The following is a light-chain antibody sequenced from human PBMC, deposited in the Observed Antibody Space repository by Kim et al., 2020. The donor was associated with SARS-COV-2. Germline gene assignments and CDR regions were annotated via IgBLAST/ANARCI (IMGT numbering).Light chain of an antibody. CDR2: AAS. V-gene: IGKV1-39*01. Sequence: ASVGDRVTITCRASQSISSYLNLYQQKPGKAPKLLIYAASSLQSGVPSRFSGSGSGTDFTLTISSLQPEDFATYYCQQSYSTRWTFGQGTKVDIK. J-gene: IGKJ1*01. CDR1: QSISSY. CDR3: QQSYSTRWT.